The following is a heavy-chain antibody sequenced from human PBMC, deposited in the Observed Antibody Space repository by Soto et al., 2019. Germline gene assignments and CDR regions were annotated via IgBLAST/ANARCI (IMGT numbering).Heavy chain of an antibody. CDR3: ARETVVTARTPVWDY. CDR2: ISYDGSNK. J-gene: IGHJ4*02. D-gene: IGHD2-21*02. V-gene: IGHV3-30-3*01. CDR1: GFTFSSYA. Sequence: QVQLVESGGGVVQPGRSLRLSCAASGFTFSSYAMHWVRQAPGKGLEWVAVISYDGSNKYYADSVKGRITISRDNSKNTLYLQMNSLRAEDTAVYYCARETVVTARTPVWDYWGQGTLVTVSS.